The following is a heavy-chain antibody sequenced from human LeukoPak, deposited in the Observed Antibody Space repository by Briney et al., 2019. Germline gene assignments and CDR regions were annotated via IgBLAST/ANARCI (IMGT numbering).Heavy chain of an antibody. V-gene: IGHV3-30*02. Sequence: GGSLRPSCAASGFTFSSYGMHWVRQAPGKGLEWVAVIWYGGSNKYYADSVKGRFTISRDNSKNTLYLQMDSLRAEDTAVYYCAKERWERALLSEFDYWGQGTLVTVSS. CDR2: IWYGGSNK. D-gene: IGHD1-26*01. J-gene: IGHJ4*02. CDR1: GFTFSSYG. CDR3: AKERWERALLSEFDY.